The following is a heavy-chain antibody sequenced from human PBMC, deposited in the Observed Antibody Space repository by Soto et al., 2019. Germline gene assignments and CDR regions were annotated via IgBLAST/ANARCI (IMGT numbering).Heavy chain of an antibody. CDR3: ARRSSGWYFDY. D-gene: IGHD6-19*01. J-gene: IGHJ4*02. CDR2: ISGSGDST. Sequence: PGGSLRLSCAASGFTFSSYAMSWVRQAPGKGLEWVSVISGSGDSTYYADSVKGRFTISRDNSKNTLYLQMNSLRVEDTAVYYCARRSSGWYFDYWGQGTLVTVSS. V-gene: IGHV3-23*01. CDR1: GFTFSSYA.